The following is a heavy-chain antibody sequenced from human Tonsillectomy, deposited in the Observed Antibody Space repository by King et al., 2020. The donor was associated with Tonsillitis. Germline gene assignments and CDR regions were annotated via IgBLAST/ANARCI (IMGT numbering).Heavy chain of an antibody. CDR1: GITFSTYS. V-gene: IGHV3-21*01. D-gene: IGHD6-13*01. CDR2: ISSSSQYI. J-gene: IGHJ6*02. CDR3: ARGAAAAGTFAMDV. Sequence: VQLVESGGGLVKPGGSLRLSCAASGITFSTYSMNWVRQAPGKGLEWVSSISSSSQYIHYADSVKGRFTISRDNAKNSLFLQMNSLRVEDTAVYYCARGAAAAGTFAMDVWGQGTTVTVSS.